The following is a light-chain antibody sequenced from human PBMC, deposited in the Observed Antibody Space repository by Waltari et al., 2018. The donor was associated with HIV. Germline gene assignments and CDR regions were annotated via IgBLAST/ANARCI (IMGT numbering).Light chain of an antibody. CDR1: QTISANY. Sequence: DIVLMQSPGSLSLSAGEGATLSCRASQTISANYLAWYQQKPGQAPRLLIYDAFRRATGIPDRFSGSGSGTDFSLTIRRLEPEDFAVYHCHQYGTSPYTFGQGTRLDIK. CDR3: HQYGTSPYT. CDR2: DAF. V-gene: IGKV3-20*01. J-gene: IGKJ2*01.